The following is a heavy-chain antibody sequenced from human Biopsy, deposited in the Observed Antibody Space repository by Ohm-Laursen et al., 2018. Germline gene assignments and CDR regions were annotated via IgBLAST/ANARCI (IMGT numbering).Heavy chain of an antibody. V-gene: IGHV3-21*06. CDR1: GFTLSDHN. J-gene: IGHJ5*01. Sequence: SLRLSCTASGFTLSDHNMDWVRLAPGKGLEWVSSISASSSYIHYADSVKGRFTVSRDNAKNSLYLQMNSLRAADTAIYYCATELLPPGVGGPWLDSWGQGTPVTVSS. CDR3: ATELLPPGVGGPWLDS. CDR2: ISASSSYI. D-gene: IGHD3-16*01.